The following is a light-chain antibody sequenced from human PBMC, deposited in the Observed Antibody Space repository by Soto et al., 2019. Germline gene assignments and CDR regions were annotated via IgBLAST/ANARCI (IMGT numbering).Light chain of an antibody. Sequence: DIQMTQSPCARSASVGGGGTSTCRATESISRYLNWYQQKPGKAPKLLIYAASSLQSGVPSRFSGSGSGTDFTLTVSSLQPEDFATYYCHQSYDIPNFGQGTRLEIK. CDR1: ESISRY. CDR3: HQSYDIPN. CDR2: AAS. J-gene: IGKJ5*01. V-gene: IGKV1-39*01.